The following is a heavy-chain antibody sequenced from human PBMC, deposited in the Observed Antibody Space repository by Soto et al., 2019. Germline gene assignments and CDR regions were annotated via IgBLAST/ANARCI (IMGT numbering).Heavy chain of an antibody. J-gene: IGHJ3*02. D-gene: IGHD1-26*01. CDR2: ISSSGTTI. V-gene: IGHV3-11*01. CDR3: ARDKEVGATEMDAFDI. Sequence: QVQLVESGGGLVKPGGSLRLSCAASGFTFSDYYMSWIRQAPGKGLERVSYISSSGTTIYYADSVKGRFTISRDNAKNSLYLQMNSLRAEDTAVYYCARDKEVGATEMDAFDIWGQGTMVTVSS. CDR1: GFTFSDYY.